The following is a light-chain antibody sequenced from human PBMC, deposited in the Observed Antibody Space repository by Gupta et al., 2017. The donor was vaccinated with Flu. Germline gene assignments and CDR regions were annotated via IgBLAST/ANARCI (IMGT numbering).Light chain of an antibody. CDR3: CSYGATYL. V-gene: IGLV2-11*01. Sequence: QSALTQPRSVSGSPGQSVVISCTGTSSDVGRYNYVSWYQQRPGKAPKLIMYNVIKRPSGVPYRFTGSKSGTTASLTISGLQAEDESYYHCCSYGATYLFGGGTKLTVL. CDR1: SSDVGRYNY. J-gene: IGLJ2*01. CDR2: NVI.